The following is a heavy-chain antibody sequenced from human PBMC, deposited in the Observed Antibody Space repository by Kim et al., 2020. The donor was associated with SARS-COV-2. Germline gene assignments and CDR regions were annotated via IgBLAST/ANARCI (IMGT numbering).Heavy chain of an antibody. J-gene: IGHJ3*02. Sequence: DPGKGRFTITRDNSQNTLYLQMNSLGAEDTAVYYCAKGSEQQLVLSAFDIWGQGTMVTVSS. D-gene: IGHD6-13*01. CDR3: AKGSEQQLVLSAFDI. V-gene: IGHV3-33*06.